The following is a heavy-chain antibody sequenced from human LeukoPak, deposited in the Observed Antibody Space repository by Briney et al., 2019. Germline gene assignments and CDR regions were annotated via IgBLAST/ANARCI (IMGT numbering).Heavy chain of an antibody. V-gene: IGHV5-51*01. CDR3: ARHGMVGATMDWFDP. Sequence: PGESLKISCKGSGYSFTSYWIGWVRQMPGKGLEWMGIIYPGDSDTRYSPSFQGQVTISADKSISTAYLQWSSLKASDTAMYYCARHGMVGATMDWFDPWGQGTLVTVSS. CDR2: IYPGDSDT. CDR1: GYSFTSYW. D-gene: IGHD1-26*01. J-gene: IGHJ5*02.